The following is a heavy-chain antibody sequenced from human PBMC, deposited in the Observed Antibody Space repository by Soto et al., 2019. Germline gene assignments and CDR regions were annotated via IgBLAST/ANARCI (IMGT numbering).Heavy chain of an antibody. CDR3: ARVAVGPIDY. D-gene: IGHD3-3*01. CDR2: MYHSGTT. J-gene: IGHJ4*02. V-gene: IGHV4-38-2*02. Sequence: ETLSLTCTVSNYSISSGYYWGWIRQSPGEGLEWIVSMYHSGTTYYNPSLKSRVTISIDTSKNQFSLKLTSVTSADTAVYFCARVAVGPIDYWGQGTLVTVSS. CDR1: NYSISSGYY.